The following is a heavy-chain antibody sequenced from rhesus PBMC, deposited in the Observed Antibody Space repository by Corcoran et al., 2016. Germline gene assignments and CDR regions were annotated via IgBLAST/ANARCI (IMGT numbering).Heavy chain of an antibody. CDR2: IDGNSGST. V-gene: IGHV4-80*01. Sequence: QVQLQESGPGLVQPAEPLSLTCAVSGVSIRSFRWSWVRPPPGRGLEWIGGIDGNSGSTYYDPSLKSRVTISKDTSKDQLSLRLNSMTAADTAVYYCVRSPYFNNYKRCDVWGPGVLVTVSS. J-gene: IGHJ5-1*01. CDR1: GVSIRSFR. D-gene: IGHD2-2*01. CDR3: VRSPYFNNYKRCDV.